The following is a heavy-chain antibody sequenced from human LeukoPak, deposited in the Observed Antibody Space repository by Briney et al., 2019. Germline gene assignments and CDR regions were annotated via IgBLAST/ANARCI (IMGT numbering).Heavy chain of an antibody. CDR3: ARAPIMITFGGVIDHFDY. V-gene: IGHV3-48*01. CDR1: GFTFSSYS. J-gene: IGHJ4*02. D-gene: IGHD3-16*02. CDR2: ISSSSSTI. Sequence: GGSLRLSCAASGFTFSSYSMNWVRQAPGKGLEWVSYISSSSSTIYYADSVKGRFTISRDNAKNSLYLQMNSLRAEDTAVYYCARAPIMITFGGVIDHFDYWGQGTLVIVSS.